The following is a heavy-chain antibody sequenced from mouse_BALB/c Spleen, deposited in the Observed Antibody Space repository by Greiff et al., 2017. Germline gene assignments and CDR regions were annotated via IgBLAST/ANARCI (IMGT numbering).Heavy chain of an antibody. V-gene: IGHV1-7*01. CDR2: INPSTGYT. CDR3: ARFHDPYYYAMDY. J-gene: IGHJ4*01. Sequence: VQLQQSGAELAKPGASVKMSCTASGYTFTSYWMHWVKQRPGQGLEWIGYINPSTGYTEYNQKFKDKATLTADKSSSTAYMQLSSLTSEDSAVYYCARFHDPYYYAMDYWGQGTSVTVSS. CDR1: GYTFTSYW.